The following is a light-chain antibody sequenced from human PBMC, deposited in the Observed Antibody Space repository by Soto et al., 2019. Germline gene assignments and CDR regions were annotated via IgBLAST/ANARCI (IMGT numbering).Light chain of an antibody. J-gene: IGKJ3*01. CDR1: QSVSSY. CDR3: QQRSNWPLT. V-gene: IGKV3-11*01. Sequence: EIGLTQSPATLSLSPGERATLSCRASQSVSSYLAWFQQKAGQAPRLLIYDASNRATGIPARFSGSGSGTDFTLTISSLEPEDFAIYFCQQRSNWPLTFGPGTRWIS. CDR2: DAS.